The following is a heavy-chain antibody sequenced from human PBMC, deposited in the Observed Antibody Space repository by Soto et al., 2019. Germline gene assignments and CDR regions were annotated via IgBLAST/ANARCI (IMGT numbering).Heavy chain of an antibody. V-gene: IGHV4-39*01. CDR2: IYPSGSA. CDR1: GGSITMPGYY. J-gene: IGHJ6*02. CDR3: ARRRHGTSERDG. Sequence: SSETLSLTCTVSGGSITMPGYYWGWIRKPPGKGLEWVGNIYPSGSATYNPSLRSRVTISADTSKNQLSLKLSSVTAADTAIYYCARRRHGTSERDGWGQGTTVTVSS.